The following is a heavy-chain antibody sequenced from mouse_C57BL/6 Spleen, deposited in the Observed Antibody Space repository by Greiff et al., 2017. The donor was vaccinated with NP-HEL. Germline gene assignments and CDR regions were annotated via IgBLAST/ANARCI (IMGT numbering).Heavy chain of an antibody. J-gene: IGHJ1*03. CDR2: IDPSDSYT. V-gene: IGHV1-50*01. Sequence: QVQLKQPGAELVKPGASVKLSCKASGYTFTSYWMQWVKQRPGQGLEWIGEIDPSDSYTNYNQKFKGKATLTVDTSSSTAYMQLSRLTSEDSAVYYCARWTVGGYLDVGGTGTTVTVSS. D-gene: IGHD1-1*01. CDR3: ARWTVGGYLDV. CDR1: GYTFTSYW.